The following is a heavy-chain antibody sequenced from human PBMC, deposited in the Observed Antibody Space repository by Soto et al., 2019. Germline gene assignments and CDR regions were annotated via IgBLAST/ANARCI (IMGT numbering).Heavy chain of an antibody. J-gene: IGHJ6*04. D-gene: IGHD3-22*01. V-gene: IGHV3-30-3*01. CDR1: GFTFSSYA. CDR3: ARDMIEQPRHYYGMDV. Sequence: QVQLVESGGGVVQPGRSLRLSCAASGFTFSSYAMHWVRQAPGKGLEWVAVISYDGSNKYYADSVKGRFTISRDNSKNTLYLQMNSLRAEDTAVYYCARDMIEQPRHYYGMDVWGKGTTVTVSS. CDR2: ISYDGSNK.